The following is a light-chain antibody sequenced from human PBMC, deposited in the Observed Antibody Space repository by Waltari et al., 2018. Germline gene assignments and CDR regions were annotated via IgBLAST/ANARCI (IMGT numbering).Light chain of an antibody. CDR1: QAIRND. CDR3: LQDYNSWT. V-gene: IGKV1-6*02. CDR2: SAS. Sequence: AIQMTQSPSSLSASVGDRVTITCRANQAIRNDLAWYQQKPGKAPNLLIYSASNLQSGVPSRFSGGGFGTDFTLTISGLQAEDFATYYCLQDYNSWTFGQGTKVEI. J-gene: IGKJ1*01.